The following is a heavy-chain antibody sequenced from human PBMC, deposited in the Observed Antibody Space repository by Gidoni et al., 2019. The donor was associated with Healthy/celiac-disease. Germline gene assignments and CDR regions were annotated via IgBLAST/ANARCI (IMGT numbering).Heavy chain of an antibody. CDR1: GFTFSDYY. CDR3: ARVGIAAAGTWYFDL. Sequence: QVQLVESGGGLVTPGGSLRLSCAASGFTFSDYYMSWIRQAPGKGLEWVSYISSSSSYTNYADSVKGRFTISRDNAKNSLYLQMNSLRAEDTAVYYCARVGIAAAGTWYFDLWGRGTLVTVSS. D-gene: IGHD6-13*01. J-gene: IGHJ2*01. CDR2: ISSSSSYT. V-gene: IGHV3-11*05.